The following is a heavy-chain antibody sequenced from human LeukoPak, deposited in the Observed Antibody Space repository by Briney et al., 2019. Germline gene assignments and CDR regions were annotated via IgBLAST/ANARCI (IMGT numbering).Heavy chain of an antibody. CDR2: IYPGDSDT. J-gene: IGHJ6*03. V-gene: IGHV5-51*01. CDR3: ARHVTIFGVVTYYMDV. D-gene: IGHD3-3*01. CDR1: GYSFTSYW. Sequence: GESLKISCKGSGYSFTSYWIGWVRQMPGKGLEWMGIIYPGDSDTRYSPSFQGQVTISADKSISTAYLQWSSLKASDTAMYYCARHVTIFGVVTYYMDVWGKGTTVTVYS.